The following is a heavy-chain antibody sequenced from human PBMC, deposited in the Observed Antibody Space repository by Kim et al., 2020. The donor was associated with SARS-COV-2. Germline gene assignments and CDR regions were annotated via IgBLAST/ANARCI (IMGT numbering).Heavy chain of an antibody. CDR1: GGSISSGDYY. Sequence: SETLSLTCTVSGGSISSGDYYWSWIRQPPGKGLEWIGYIYYSGSTYYNPSLKSRVTISVDTSKNQFSLKLSSVTAADTAVYYCARANPPYYYDSSGYYLDYWGQGTLVTVSS. CDR2: IYYSGST. D-gene: IGHD3-22*01. J-gene: IGHJ4*02. V-gene: IGHV4-30-4*01. CDR3: ARANPPYYYDSSGYYLDY.